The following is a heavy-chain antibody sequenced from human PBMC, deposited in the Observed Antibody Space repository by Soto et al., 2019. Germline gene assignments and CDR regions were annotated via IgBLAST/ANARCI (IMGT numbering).Heavy chain of an antibody. Sequence: TLSLTCAVYGGSFSGYYWSWIRQPPGKGLEWIGEINHSGSTNYNPSLKSRVTISVDTSKNQFSLKLSSVTAADTAVYYCARGGIAVARPRFDPWGQGTLVTVSS. J-gene: IGHJ5*02. CDR1: GGSFSGYY. D-gene: IGHD6-19*01. CDR2: INHSGST. CDR3: ARGGIAVARPRFDP. V-gene: IGHV4-34*01.